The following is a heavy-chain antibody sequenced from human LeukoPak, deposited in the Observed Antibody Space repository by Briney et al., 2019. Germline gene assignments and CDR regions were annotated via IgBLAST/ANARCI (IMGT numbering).Heavy chain of an antibody. D-gene: IGHD3-10*01. Sequence: GGSLRLSCAASRFTFDDYGMSWIRQAPGKGLEWVSGINWNGGSTGYADSVKGRFTISRDNAKNSLYLQMNSLRAEDTALYYCARGGTELLWFGEPNPYYFDYWGQGTLVTVSS. CDR2: INWNGGST. CDR1: RFTFDDYG. V-gene: IGHV3-20*04. CDR3: ARGGTELLWFGEPNPYYFDY. J-gene: IGHJ4*02.